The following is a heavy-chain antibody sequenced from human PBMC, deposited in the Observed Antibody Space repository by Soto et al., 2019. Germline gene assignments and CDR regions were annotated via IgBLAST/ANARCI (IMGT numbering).Heavy chain of an antibody. J-gene: IGHJ6*02. Sequence: PSETLSLTCAVSGDSISSRNWWSWIRQPPGKGLEWIGYIYSSGSTNYNPSLKSRVTISVDTSRNQFSLKLTSVTAADTAVYFCARFGEQLEGSYYYGVDVWGQGTTVTVSS. D-gene: IGHD3-10*01. V-gene: IGHV4-61*01. CDR3: ARFGEQLEGSYYYGVDV. CDR1: GDSISSRNW. CDR2: IYSSGST.